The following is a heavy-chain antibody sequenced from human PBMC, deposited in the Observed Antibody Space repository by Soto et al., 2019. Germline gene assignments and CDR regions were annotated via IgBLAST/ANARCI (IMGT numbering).Heavy chain of an antibody. CDR2: VTYSGANT. V-gene: IGHV3-23*01. D-gene: IGHD1-26*01. Sequence: VQLLESGGGLVQPGGSLRLSCAASGFTFGSYAMSWVRQAPGKGLEWVSLVTYSGANTYYAGSVTGRFTISRDNSRNTLYLPMCSLRVEDTAVYYCASPSLSAGGYSSFDSWGRGSLVTVSS. J-gene: IGHJ4*02. CDR1: GFTFGSYA. CDR3: ASPSLSAGGYSSFDS.